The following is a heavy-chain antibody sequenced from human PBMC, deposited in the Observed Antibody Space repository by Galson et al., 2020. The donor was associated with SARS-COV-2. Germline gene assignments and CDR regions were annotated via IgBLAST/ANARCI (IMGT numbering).Heavy chain of an antibody. CDR3: ARTYYYDSSGYYWSHAFDI. CDR1: GGSISSYY. J-gene: IGHJ3*02. CDR2: IYYSGST. D-gene: IGHD3-22*01. V-gene: IGHV4-59*01. Sequence: PSETLSLTCTVSGGSISSYYWSWIRQPPGKGLEWIGYIYYSGSTNYNPSLKSRVTISVDTSKNQFSLKLSSVTAADTAVYYCARTYYYDSSGYYWSHAFDIWGQGTMVTVSS.